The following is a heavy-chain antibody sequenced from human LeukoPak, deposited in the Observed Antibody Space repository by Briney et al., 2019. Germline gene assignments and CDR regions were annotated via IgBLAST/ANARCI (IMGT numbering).Heavy chain of an antibody. V-gene: IGHV3-48*01. CDR2: ISSSSSTI. Sequence: RPGGSLRLSCAASGFTFSSYSMNWVRQAPGKGLEWVSYISSSSSTIYYADSVKGRFTISRDNAKNSLYLQMNSLRAEDTAVYYCARVFSLGSSGYLDYWGQGTLVTVSS. D-gene: IGHD3-22*01. J-gene: IGHJ4*02. CDR3: ARVFSLGSSGYLDY. CDR1: GFTFSSYS.